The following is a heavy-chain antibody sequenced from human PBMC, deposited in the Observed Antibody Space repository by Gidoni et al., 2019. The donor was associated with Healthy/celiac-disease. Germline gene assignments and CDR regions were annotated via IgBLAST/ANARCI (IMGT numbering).Heavy chain of an antibody. D-gene: IGHD3-22*01. Sequence: QVQLVESGGGVVQPGRSLRLPCAASGFTFSSYGMHWVRQAPGKGLEGVAVIWYDGSNKYYADSVKGRFTISRDNSKNTLYLQMNSLRAEDTAVYYCARDWPDPITMMASWYFDLWGRGTLVTVSS. CDR2: IWYDGSNK. CDR1: GFTFSSYG. V-gene: IGHV3-33*01. CDR3: ARDWPDPITMMASWYFDL. J-gene: IGHJ2*01.